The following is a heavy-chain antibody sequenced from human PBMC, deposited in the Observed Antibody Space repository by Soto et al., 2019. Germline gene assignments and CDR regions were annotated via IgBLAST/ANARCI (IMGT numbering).Heavy chain of an antibody. V-gene: IGHV3-23*01. CDR3: AKVVTTFGGGGVAHAGNVYYFDD. CDR1: GFTFSSYA. D-gene: IGHD3-3*01. J-gene: IGHJ4*02. CDR2: ISGSGGST. Sequence: QPGGSLRLSCAASGFTFSSYAMSWVRQAPGKGLEWVSAISGSGGSTYYADSVKGRFTISRDNSQNTLYLKMNSLRAEDTAVYYCAKVVTTFGGGGVAHAGNVYYFDDWGQGTVVTVAS.